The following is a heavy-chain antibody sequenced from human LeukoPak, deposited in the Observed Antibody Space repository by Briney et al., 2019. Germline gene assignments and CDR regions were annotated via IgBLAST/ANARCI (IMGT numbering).Heavy chain of an antibody. CDR3: EREMTTIQDLDQ. D-gene: IGHD5-24*01. V-gene: IGHV3-21*01. J-gene: IGHJ4*02. Sequence: PGGSLRLSCSASGFTFSNYAMHWVRQAPGKGLEWVSSITTCSDYMFYADSVKGRFTISRDNAKNSLYLQMNTLRGEDTAVYYCEREMTTIQDLDQGGQGNLVSVSS. CDR2: ITTCSDYM. CDR1: GFTFSNYA.